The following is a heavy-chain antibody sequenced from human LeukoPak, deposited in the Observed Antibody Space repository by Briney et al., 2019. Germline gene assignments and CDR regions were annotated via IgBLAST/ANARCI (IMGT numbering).Heavy chain of an antibody. Sequence: PSQTLSLTCTVSGGSISSGSYYWSWIRQPAGKGLEWIGRIYTSGSTNYNPSLKSRVTISVDTSKNQFSLKLSSVTAADTAVYYCARDLVVDAFDIWGQGTMVTVSS. J-gene: IGHJ3*02. CDR2: IYTSGST. V-gene: IGHV4-61*02. CDR3: ARDLVVDAFDI. D-gene: IGHD2-15*01. CDR1: GGSISSGSYY.